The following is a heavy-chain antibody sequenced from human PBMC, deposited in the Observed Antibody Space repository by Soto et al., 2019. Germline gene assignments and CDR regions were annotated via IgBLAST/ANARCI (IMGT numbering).Heavy chain of an antibody. D-gene: IGHD2-2*02. Sequence: SETLSLTCTVSGGSISSGGYYWSWIRQHPGKGLEWIGYIYYSGSTYYNPSLKSRVTISVDTSKNQFSLKLSSVTAADTAVYYCARDSTIVVVPAAIRGGMDVWGQGTTVTVSS. J-gene: IGHJ6*02. CDR2: IYYSGST. CDR3: ARDSTIVVVPAAIRGGMDV. V-gene: IGHV4-31*03. CDR1: GGSISSGGYY.